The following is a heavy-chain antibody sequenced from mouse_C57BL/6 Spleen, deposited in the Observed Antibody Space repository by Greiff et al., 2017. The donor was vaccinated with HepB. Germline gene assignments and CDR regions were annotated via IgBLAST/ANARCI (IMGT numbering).Heavy chain of an antibody. J-gene: IGHJ3*01. D-gene: IGHD2-5*01. CDR1: GFTFSSYA. Sequence: EVQLQQSGGGLVKPGGSLKLSCAASGFTFSSYAMSWVRQTPEKRLEWVATISDGGSYTYYPDNVKGRFTISRDNAKNNLYLQMSHLKSEDTAMYYCARAYYSNYGGFAYWGQGTLVTVSA. CDR2: ISDGGSYT. CDR3: ARAYYSNYGGFAY. V-gene: IGHV5-4*01.